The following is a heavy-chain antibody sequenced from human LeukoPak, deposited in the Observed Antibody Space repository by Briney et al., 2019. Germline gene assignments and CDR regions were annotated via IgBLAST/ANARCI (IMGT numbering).Heavy chain of an antibody. J-gene: IGHJ6*02. CDR2: IQSDGSKT. D-gene: IGHD2-15*01. Sequence: GGSLRLSCAASGFSFSNYGMHWVRQAPGKGLEWVALIQSDGSKTYSADSVKGRFTISRDNPRNTPYLQMDRLRPEDTAVYYCAKRYCKSATCRSDMDAWGQGTTVTVS. CDR1: GFSFSNYG. V-gene: IGHV3-30*02. CDR3: AKRYCKSATCRSDMDA.